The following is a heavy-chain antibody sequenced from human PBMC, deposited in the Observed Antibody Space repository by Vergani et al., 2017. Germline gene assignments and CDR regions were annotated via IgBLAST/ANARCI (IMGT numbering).Heavy chain of an antibody. Sequence: EVQLLESGGGLVQPGGSLRLSCAASGFTFSSYAMSWVRQAPGKGLEWVSAISGRGGSTYYADSVKGRFTISRDNSKNTLYLQMNSLRAEDTAVYYCAKSSYQLLDAAMDVWGKGTTVTVSS. CDR2: ISGRGGST. J-gene: IGHJ6*04. CDR1: GFTFSSYA. CDR3: AKSSYQLLDAAMDV. D-gene: IGHD2-2*01. V-gene: IGHV3-23*01.